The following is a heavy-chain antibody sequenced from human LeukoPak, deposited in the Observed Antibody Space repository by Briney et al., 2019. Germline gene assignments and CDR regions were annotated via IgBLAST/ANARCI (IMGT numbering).Heavy chain of an antibody. CDR3: AISGYSYGTISRNWFDP. V-gene: IGHV1-69*13. CDR1: GGTFSSYA. D-gene: IGHD5-18*01. Sequence: GASVKVSCKASGGTFSSYAISWVRQAPGQGLEWMGGIIPIFGTANYAQKFQGRVTITADESTSTAYMELSSLRSEDTAVYYCAISGYSYGTISRNWFDPWGQGTLVTVSS. CDR2: IIPIFGTA. J-gene: IGHJ5*02.